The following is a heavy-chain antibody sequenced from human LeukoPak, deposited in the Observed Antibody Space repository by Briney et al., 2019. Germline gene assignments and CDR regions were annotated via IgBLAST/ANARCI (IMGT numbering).Heavy chain of an antibody. CDR2: IYYSGST. D-gene: IGHD6-19*01. V-gene: IGHV4-59*01. Sequence: SETLSLTCTVSGGSISSYYWSWIRQPPGKGLEWIGYIYYSGSTNYNPSLKSRVTISVDTSKNQFSLKLSSVTAADTAVYYCAKSSGWYGPKVFFDYWGQGTLVTVSS. J-gene: IGHJ4*02. CDR1: GGSISSYY. CDR3: AKSSGWYGPKVFFDY.